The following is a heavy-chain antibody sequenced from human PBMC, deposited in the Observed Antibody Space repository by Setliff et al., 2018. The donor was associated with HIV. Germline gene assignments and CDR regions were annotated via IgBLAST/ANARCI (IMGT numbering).Heavy chain of an antibody. V-gene: IGHV3-30*02. Sequence: HPVGSLRLSCAASGFTFSSYGMHWVRQGPGKGLEWVAFIRHNGRNQYYAESVKGRFTVSRDNSKNTLFLQMDSLNHEDTALYFCARSQWEVPILSWFDPWGQGTSVTVSS. J-gene: IGHJ5*02. CDR3: ARSQWEVPILSWFDP. CDR1: GFTFSSYG. D-gene: IGHD1-26*01. CDR2: IRHNGRNQ.